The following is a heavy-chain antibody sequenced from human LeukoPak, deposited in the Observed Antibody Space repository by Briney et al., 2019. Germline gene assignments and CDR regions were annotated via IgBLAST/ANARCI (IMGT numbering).Heavy chain of an antibody. CDR1: GFTFSSYA. D-gene: IGHD3-22*01. V-gene: IGHV3-30-3*01. Sequence: GGSLRLSCAASGFTFSSYAMHWVRQAPGKGLEWVAVISYDGSNKYYADSVKGRFTISRDNSKNTLYPQMNSLRAEDTAVYYCARPPRNYYDSSGYYYFDYWGQGTLVTVSS. J-gene: IGHJ4*02. CDR2: ISYDGSNK. CDR3: ARPPRNYYDSSGYYYFDY.